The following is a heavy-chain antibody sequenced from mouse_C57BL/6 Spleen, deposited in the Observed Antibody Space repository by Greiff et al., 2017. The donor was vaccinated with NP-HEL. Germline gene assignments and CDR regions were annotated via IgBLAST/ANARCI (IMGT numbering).Heavy chain of an antibody. D-gene: IGHD2-2*01. CDR1: GFTFSSYG. J-gene: IGHJ1*03. CDR2: ISSGGSYT. V-gene: IGHV5-6*01. Sequence: EVRLVESGGDLVKPGGSLKLSCAASGFTFSSYGMSWVRQTPDKRLEWVATISSGGSYTYYPDSVKGRFTISRDNAKNTLYLQMSSLKSEDTAMYYCARHGYDWYFDVWGTGTTVTVSS. CDR3: ARHGYDWYFDV.